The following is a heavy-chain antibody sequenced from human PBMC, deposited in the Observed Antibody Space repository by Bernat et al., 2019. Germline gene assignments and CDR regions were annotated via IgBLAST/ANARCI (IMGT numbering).Heavy chain of an antibody. D-gene: IGHD4-17*01. J-gene: IGHJ4*02. CDR3: AKGRNYGDSNFDY. V-gene: IGHV3-9*01. Sequence: EVQLVESGGGLVQTGRSLRLSCAASGFTFDDYAMHWVRQAPGKGLEWVSGISWNSGNIGYADSVKGRFTISRDNAKNSLYLQMNSLRAEDTALYYCAKGRNYGDSNFDYWCQGTLVTVSS. CDR2: ISWNSGNI. CDR1: GFTFDDYA.